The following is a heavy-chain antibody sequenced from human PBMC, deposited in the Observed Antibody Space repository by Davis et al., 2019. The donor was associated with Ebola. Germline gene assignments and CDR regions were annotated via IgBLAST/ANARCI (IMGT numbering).Heavy chain of an antibody. D-gene: IGHD2/OR15-2a*01. J-gene: IGHJ6*02. CDR3: AKDLDSPDFPYYYGMDV. CDR2: ISGSGGST. CDR1: GFTFSSHW. Sequence: PGGSLRLSCAASGFTFSSHWMHWVRQAPGKGLEWVSAISGSGGSTYYADSVKGRFTISRDNSKNTLYLQMNSLRAEDTAVYYCAKDLDSPDFPYYYGMDVWGQGTTVTVSS. V-gene: IGHV3-23*01.